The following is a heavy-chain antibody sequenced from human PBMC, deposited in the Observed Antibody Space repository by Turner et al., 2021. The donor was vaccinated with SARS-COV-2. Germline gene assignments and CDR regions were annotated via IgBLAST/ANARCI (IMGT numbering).Heavy chain of an antibody. J-gene: IGHJ6*03. V-gene: IGHV4-39*01. CDR2: VYYRGNT. CDR1: GGSISSSSYY. D-gene: IGHD4-4*01. CDR3: ARVKSTVTTYYYYYMDV. Sequence: QLQLQESGPGLVKPSETLSLTCSVSGGSISSSSYYWAWIRQPPGKGPELIGSVYYRGNTYYNPSLESRVTISVDTSNNQFSLKLNSVTAADTAVYYCARVKSTVTTYYYYYMDVWGKGTTVAVSS.